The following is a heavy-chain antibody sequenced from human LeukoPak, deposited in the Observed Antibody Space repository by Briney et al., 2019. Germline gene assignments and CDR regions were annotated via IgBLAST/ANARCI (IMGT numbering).Heavy chain of an antibody. J-gene: IGHJ4*02. D-gene: IGHD2-2*01. CDR2: IIPILGIA. Sequence: GSSVNVSCKPSGGTFSSYTISWVRQAPGQGLEWMGRIIPILGIANYAQKFPGRVTIAADKSTSTAYMELSSRRSEDTAVYYCARDSVLVPAATFDYWGQGTLVTVSS. CDR1: GGTFSSYT. CDR3: ARDSVLVPAATFDY. V-gene: IGHV1-69*04.